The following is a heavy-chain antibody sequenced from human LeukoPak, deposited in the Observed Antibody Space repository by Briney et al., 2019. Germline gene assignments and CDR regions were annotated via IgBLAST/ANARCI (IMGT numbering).Heavy chain of an antibody. J-gene: IGHJ4*02. CDR3: ARNRGRDGYNYLDY. CDR2: IIPIFGTA. V-gene: IGHV1-69*13. CDR1: GGTLSSYA. Sequence: ASVKVSCKAPGGTLSSYATSWVRQAPGQGLEWMGGIIPIFGTANYAQKFQGRVTITADESTSTAYMELSSLRSEDTAVYYCARNRGRDGYNYLDYWGQGTLVTVSS. D-gene: IGHD5-24*01.